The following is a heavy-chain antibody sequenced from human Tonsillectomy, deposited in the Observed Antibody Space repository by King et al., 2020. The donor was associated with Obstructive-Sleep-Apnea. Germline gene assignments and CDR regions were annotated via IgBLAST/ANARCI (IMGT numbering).Heavy chain of an antibody. V-gene: IGHV5-51*01. Sequence: VQLVESGAEVKKPGESLKISCKGSGYSFTSYWIGWVRQTPGKGLEWMGIIYSGDSDIRYSPSFQGHVTISADKSINTAYLPWSSLKASDTAIYYCARQYTSSWYYQNTWFDPWGQGTLVTVSS. CDR2: IYSGDSDI. D-gene: IGHD3-22*01. J-gene: IGHJ5*02. CDR1: GYSFTSYW. CDR3: ARQYTSSWYYQNTWFDP.